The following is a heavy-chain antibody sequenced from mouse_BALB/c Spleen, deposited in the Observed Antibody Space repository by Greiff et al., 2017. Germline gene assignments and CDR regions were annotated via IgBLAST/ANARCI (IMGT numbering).Heavy chain of an antibody. J-gene: IGHJ4*01. CDR3: ARSGNGAMDY. CDR1: GYTFTDYN. D-gene: IGHD1-1*01. CDR2: IYPYNGGT. V-gene: IGHV1S29*02. Sequence: EVQLQQSGPELVKPGASVKISCKASGYTFTDYNMHWVKQSHGKSLEWIGYIYPYNGGTGYNQKFKSKATLTVDNSSSTAYMELRSLTSEDSAVYYCARSGNGAMDYWGQGTSVTVSS.